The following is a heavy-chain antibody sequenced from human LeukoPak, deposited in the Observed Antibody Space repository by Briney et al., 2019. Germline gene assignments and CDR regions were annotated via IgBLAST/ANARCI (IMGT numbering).Heavy chain of an antibody. J-gene: IGHJ4*02. V-gene: IGHV3-7*01. CDR1: GVTFSSLW. Sequence: PGGSLRLSCAASGVTFSSLWMTWVRQAPGKGLEWVANINPDGSVKNYVDSMRGRFTISRDNAKNLLYLQMNSLRAEDTAVYYCARDRGYNSFDYWGQGTLVTVSS. D-gene: IGHD3-10*01. CDR3: ARDRGYNSFDY. CDR2: INPDGSVK.